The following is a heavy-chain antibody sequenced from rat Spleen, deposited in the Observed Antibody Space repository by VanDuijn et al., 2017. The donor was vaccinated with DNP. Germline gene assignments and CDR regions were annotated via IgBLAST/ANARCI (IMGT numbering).Heavy chain of an antibody. Sequence: VQLKESGPGLVQPSQTLSLTCTVSGFSLSSYGVHWVRQPPGKGLEWMGVMWSGGSTAYNSALKSRLSITRDTSKSQILLKMNSLQTEDTATYYCARVPNTYYVMDVWGQGASVTVSS. D-gene: IGHD3-8*01. J-gene: IGHJ4*01. CDR2: MWSGGST. V-gene: IGHV2S63*01. CDR3: ARVPNTYYVMDV. CDR1: GFSLSSYG.